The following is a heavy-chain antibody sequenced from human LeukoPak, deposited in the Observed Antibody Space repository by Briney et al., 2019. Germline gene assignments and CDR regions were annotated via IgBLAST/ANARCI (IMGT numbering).Heavy chain of an antibody. Sequence: GGSLRLPCAASGFTFSSYSMNWVRQAPGKGLEWVSSISSSSSYIYYADSVKGRFTISRDNAKNSLYLQMNSLRAEDTAVYYCARGLLFTYYYDSSGYYYDGWFDPWGQGTLVTVSS. D-gene: IGHD3-22*01. CDR1: GFTFSSYS. V-gene: IGHV3-21*01. J-gene: IGHJ5*02. CDR3: ARGLLFTYYYDSSGYYYDGWFDP. CDR2: ISSSSSYI.